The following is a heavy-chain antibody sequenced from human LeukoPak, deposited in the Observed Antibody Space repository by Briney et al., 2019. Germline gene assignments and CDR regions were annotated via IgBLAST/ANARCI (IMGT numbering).Heavy chain of an antibody. CDR3: GRTGQVDY. J-gene: IGHJ4*02. D-gene: IGHD4-17*01. CDR1: GFTFSSYA. Sequence: QAGGSLRLSCAASGFTFSSYAMSWVRQAPGKGLEWVSGISGSGDTTYYADSVKGRFTISRDNSKNTLYLQMNSLRAEDTAVYYCGRTGQVDYWGQGTLVTVSS. CDR2: ISGSGDTT. V-gene: IGHV3-23*01.